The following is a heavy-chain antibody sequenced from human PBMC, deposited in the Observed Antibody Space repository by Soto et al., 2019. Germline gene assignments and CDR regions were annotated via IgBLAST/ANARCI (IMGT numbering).Heavy chain of an antibody. CDR3: ARRDRGGNGGKSFPF. CDR1: AASSGRSSYF. V-gene: IGHV4-39*01. Sequence: SETLSLTCTVSAASSGRSSYFWGWIRQPPGKGLEWIGRLYYSGSAYYNPSLYSRVTISADTSKNLLSLKLRSVTAADPAVYYCARRDRGGNGGKSFPFWGQGTLVTVSS. D-gene: IGHD5-12*01. J-gene: IGHJ4*02. CDR2: LYYSGSA.